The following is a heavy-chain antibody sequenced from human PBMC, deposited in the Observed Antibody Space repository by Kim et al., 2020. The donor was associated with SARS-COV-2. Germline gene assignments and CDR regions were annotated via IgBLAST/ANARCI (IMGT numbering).Heavy chain of an antibody. Sequence: SVKGPFTISRDNSKNTLYLQMNSLRAEDTAVYYCARAPLGYCSSTSCYHPWGQGTLVTVSS. D-gene: IGHD2-2*01. CDR3: ARAPLGYCSSTSCYHP. V-gene: IGHV3-53*01. J-gene: IGHJ5*02.